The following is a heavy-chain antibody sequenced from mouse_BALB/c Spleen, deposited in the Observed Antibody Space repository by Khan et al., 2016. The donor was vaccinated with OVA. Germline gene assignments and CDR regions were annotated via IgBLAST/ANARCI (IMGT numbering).Heavy chain of an antibody. Sequence: VQLQESGPGLVAPSQSLSITCTVSGFSLTSYGVHWVRQTPGKGLEWLGVIWAGGSTNYNIGIMSRLSIRKANSKSQGFLKMNSLQTDDNAMYSSARADVVRLGAMYYWGQGSSVTVSS. CDR1: GFSLTSYG. J-gene: IGHJ4*01. CDR3: ARADVVRLGAMYY. CDR2: IWAGGST. V-gene: IGHV2-9*02. D-gene: IGHD2-14*01.